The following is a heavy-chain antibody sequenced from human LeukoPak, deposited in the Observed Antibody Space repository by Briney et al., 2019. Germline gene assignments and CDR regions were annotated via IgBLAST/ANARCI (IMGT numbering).Heavy chain of an antibody. Sequence: ASVKVSCKASGFTFTDYYIHWVRQAPGQGLEWMAYINPHSGGTSSPQKFQGRVAMTTDTSISSAYMELSSLISDDTAMYYCVREGNELLSKDFDYWGQGTLVTVSS. D-gene: IGHD2-21*02. V-gene: IGHV1-2*02. CDR3: VREGNELLSKDFDY. J-gene: IGHJ4*02. CDR2: INPHSGGT. CDR1: GFTFTDYY.